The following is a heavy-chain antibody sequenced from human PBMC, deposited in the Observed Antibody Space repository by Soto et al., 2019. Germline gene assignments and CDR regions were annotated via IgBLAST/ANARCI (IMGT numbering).Heavy chain of an antibody. Sequence: ASVKVSCKVSGYTLTELSMHWVRQAPGKGLEWMGGFDPEDGETIYAQKFQGRVTMTEDTSTDTAYMELSSLRSEDTAVYYCATINLEYYYDSSGYGNWFDPWGQGTLVTSPQ. V-gene: IGHV1-24*01. CDR1: GYTLTELS. J-gene: IGHJ5*02. CDR2: FDPEDGET. D-gene: IGHD3-22*01. CDR3: ATINLEYYYDSSGYGNWFDP.